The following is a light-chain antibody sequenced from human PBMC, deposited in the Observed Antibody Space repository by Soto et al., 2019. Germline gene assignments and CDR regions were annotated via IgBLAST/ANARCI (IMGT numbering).Light chain of an antibody. J-gene: IGLJ3*02. CDR1: SSNIGSNT. CDR2: SNN. V-gene: IGLV1-44*01. CDR3: AAWDDGLNGSWV. Sequence: QSVLTQPPSASGTPGQRVAISCSGSSSNIGSNTVNWYQQLPGTAPKLLIYSNNQRPSGVPDRFSASKSGTSASLAISGLQSEDEADYYCAAWDDGLNGSWVFGGGTKLPVL.